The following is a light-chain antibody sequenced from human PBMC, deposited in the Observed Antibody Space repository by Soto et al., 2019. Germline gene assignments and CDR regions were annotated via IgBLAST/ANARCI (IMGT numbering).Light chain of an antibody. J-gene: IGKJ1*01. V-gene: IGKV1-5*03. CDR3: QQYNTYRT. CDR1: QSISNW. CDR2: QAS. Sequence: DIQMTQSPSTLSASVGDRVTITCRASQSISNWLAWYQQKPGIAPKLLIYQASTLQGGVPSRFSGSGSGTDNTLTISSLQPDEFATYYCQQYNTYRTFGQGTKVEIK.